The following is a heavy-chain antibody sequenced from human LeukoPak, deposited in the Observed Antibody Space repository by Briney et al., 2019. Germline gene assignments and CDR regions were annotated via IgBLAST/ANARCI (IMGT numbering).Heavy chain of an antibody. CDR2: IRYDGNNK. CDR3: AKGGSGYSYGSALVSPFAY. V-gene: IGHV3-30*02. Sequence: GGSLRLSCAASRFTFSSYGMHWVRQAPGKGLEWVAFIRYDGNNKYYADSVKGRFTISRDNSKNTLYLQMDSLRAEDMALYYCAKGGSGYSYGSALVSPFAYWGQGTLVTVSS. CDR1: RFTFSSYG. J-gene: IGHJ4*02. D-gene: IGHD5-18*01.